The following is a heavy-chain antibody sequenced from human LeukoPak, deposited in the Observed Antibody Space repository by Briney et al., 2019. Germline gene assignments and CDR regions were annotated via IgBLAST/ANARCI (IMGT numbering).Heavy chain of an antibody. CDR1: GFTYSESW. J-gene: IGHJ4*02. CDR2: VKEDGSEK. V-gene: IGHV3-7*01. Sequence: PGGSRRLSCEASGFTYSESWMTWVRQAPGKGLEWVASVKEDGSEKYYVDSVKGRFTISRDNARNSLYLQMNSLRAEDTAVYYCARGLGGADYWGQGTLVTVSS. D-gene: IGHD2-21*01. CDR3: ARGLGGADY.